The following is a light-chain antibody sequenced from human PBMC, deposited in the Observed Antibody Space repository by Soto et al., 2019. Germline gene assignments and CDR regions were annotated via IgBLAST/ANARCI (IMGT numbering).Light chain of an antibody. CDR2: DES. J-gene: IGKJ2*01. V-gene: IGKV3-11*01. Sequence: EILLTQSPATLSLSPGERATLSCRASQSVSTYLAWYQHKPCQAPRLLLYDESNRATGTPARFSGSGSGTDFTLNISSLESEAFAVYYCQQRSNWPRTFGQGTKLEIK. CDR1: QSVSTY. CDR3: QQRSNWPRT.